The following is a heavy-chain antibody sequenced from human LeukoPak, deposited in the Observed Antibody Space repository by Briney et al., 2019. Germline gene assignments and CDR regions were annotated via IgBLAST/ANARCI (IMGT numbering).Heavy chain of an antibody. V-gene: IGHV3-21*01. CDR3: ARDLSATARAYDY. J-gene: IGHJ4*02. Sequence: PGGSLRLSCAASGFILSDYNMNWVRQAPGKGLEWVSFIAISGTYITYADSVKGRFTISRDNAKNSLYLQMNSLRAEDTAVYHCARDLSATARAYDYWGQGTLVTVSS. CDR2: IAISGTYI. CDR1: GFILSDYN. D-gene: IGHD2-15*01.